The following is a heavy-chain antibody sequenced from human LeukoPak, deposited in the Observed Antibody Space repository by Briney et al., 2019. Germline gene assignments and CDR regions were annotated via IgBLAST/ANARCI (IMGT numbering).Heavy chain of an antibody. V-gene: IGHV1-2*02. CDR1: GYTFTGYY. Sequence: GASVKVSCKASGYTFTGYYMHWVRQAPGQGLEWMGWINPNSGGTNYAQKFQGRVTMTRDTSISTAYMELSRLRSDDTAVYYCARDGSYCSSTSCPFDYWGQGTLVTVSS. J-gene: IGHJ4*02. CDR3: ARDGSYCSSTSCPFDY. D-gene: IGHD2-2*01. CDR2: INPNSGGT.